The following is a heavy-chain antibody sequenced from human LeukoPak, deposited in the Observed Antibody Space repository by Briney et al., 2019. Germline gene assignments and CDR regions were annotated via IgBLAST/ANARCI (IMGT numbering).Heavy chain of an antibody. J-gene: IGHJ4*02. D-gene: IGHD3-3*01. V-gene: IGHV4-59*02. Sequence: SETLSLTCTVSGASVSSYFWSWIRQSPEKGLEWIGYVYHSGSSSSNPSLQSRVTISQDTSRNQVSLKMTSATAADTAVYYCAKLLGEECWGQGTQVVVSS. CDR3: AKLLGEEC. CDR1: GASVSSYF. CDR2: VYHSGSS.